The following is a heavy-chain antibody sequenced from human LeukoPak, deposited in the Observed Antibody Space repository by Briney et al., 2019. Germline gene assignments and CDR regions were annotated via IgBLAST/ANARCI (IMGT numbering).Heavy chain of an antibody. Sequence: ASVKVSCKASGYTFTSYAMHWVRQAPGQRLEWMGWINAGNGNTKYSQEFQGRVTITRDTSASTAYMELSSLRSEDMAVYYCARDSEGYSYGQDAFDIWGQGTMVTVSS. CDR1: GYTFTSYA. CDR3: ARDSEGYSYGQDAFDI. V-gene: IGHV1-3*03. J-gene: IGHJ3*02. D-gene: IGHD5-18*01. CDR2: INAGNGNT.